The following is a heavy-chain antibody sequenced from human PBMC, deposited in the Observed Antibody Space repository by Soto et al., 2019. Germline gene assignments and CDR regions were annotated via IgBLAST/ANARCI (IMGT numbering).Heavy chain of an antibody. CDR2: ISYDGSNK. CDR1: GFTFSSYA. Sequence: QVQLVESGGGVVQPGRSLRLSCAASGFTFSSYAMHWVRQAPGKGLEWVAVISYDGSNKYYADSVKDRFTISRDNSKNTLYLQMNSLRAEDTAVYYCARDQGGYSYGFDYWGQGTLVTVSS. J-gene: IGHJ4*02. D-gene: IGHD5-18*01. V-gene: IGHV3-30-3*01. CDR3: ARDQGGYSYGFDY.